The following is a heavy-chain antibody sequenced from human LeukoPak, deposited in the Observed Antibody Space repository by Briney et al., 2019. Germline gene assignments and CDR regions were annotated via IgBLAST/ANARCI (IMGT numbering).Heavy chain of an antibody. J-gene: IGHJ4*02. V-gene: IGHV3-23*01. Sequence: PGGSLRLSCAASGFTFSSYAMSWVRQAPGKGLEWVSAISGSGGSTYYADSVKGRFTISRDNSKNTLYLQMNSLRAEDTAVYYCAKDSSGWYVASGDYWGQGTPVTVSS. CDR3: AKDSSGWYVASGDY. CDR2: ISGSGGST. D-gene: IGHD6-19*01. CDR1: GFTFSSYA.